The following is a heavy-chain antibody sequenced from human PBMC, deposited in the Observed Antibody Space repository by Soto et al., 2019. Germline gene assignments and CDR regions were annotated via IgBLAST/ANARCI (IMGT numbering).Heavy chain of an antibody. J-gene: IGHJ4*02. CDR3: ARLEGLATISYYFDF. D-gene: IGHD3-9*01. CDR1: GGSFSGYY. CDR2: IYYRGNA. V-gene: IGHV4-34*01. Sequence: SATLSLTCAVYGGSFSGYYWSWIRQPPGKGLEWIGSIYYRGNAYYNPSLQTRVTISLDKSKSQFSLKLNSVTAADSAVYFCARLEGLATISYYFDFWGPGALVTVSS.